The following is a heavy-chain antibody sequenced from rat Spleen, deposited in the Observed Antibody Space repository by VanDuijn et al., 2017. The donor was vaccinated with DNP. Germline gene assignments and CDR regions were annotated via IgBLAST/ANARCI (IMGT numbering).Heavy chain of an antibody. CDR2: ISYSGSP. Sequence: EVQLQESGPGLVKPSQSLSLTCSVTGYSITSNYWGWIRKFPGNKMEWIGHISYSGSPRYNPSLKSRISITRDTSKNQFFLQLNSVTTEDTATYYCARCSSYYYYAMDAWGQGTSVTVSS. J-gene: IGHJ4*01. V-gene: IGHV3-1*01. CDR3: ARCSSYYYYAMDA. CDR1: GYSITSNY. D-gene: IGHD1-2*01.